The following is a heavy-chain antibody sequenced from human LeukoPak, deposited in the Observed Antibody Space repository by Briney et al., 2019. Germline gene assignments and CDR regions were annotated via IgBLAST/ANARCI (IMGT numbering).Heavy chain of an antibody. V-gene: IGHV3-73*01. CDR3: TRDSGTYNWLDP. D-gene: IGHD1-26*01. CDR1: GFTFSGCA. J-gene: IGHJ5*02. CDR2: IDKKDNFHAT. Sequence: GGSLRLSCAASGFTFSGCAIHWVRQSSGKGLEWVGHIDKKDNFHATAYAASVQGRFSISRDDTKNTAFLHMNSLKTEDMALYYCTRDSGTYNWLDPWGQGTLVTVSS.